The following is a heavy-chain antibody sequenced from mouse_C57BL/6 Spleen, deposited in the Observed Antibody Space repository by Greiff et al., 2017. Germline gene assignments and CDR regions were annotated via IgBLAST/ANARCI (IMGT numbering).Heavy chain of an antibody. J-gene: IGHJ4*01. V-gene: IGHV1-9*01. Sequence: QVQLQQSGAELMKPGASVKLSCKATGYTFTGYWIEWVKQRPGHGLEWIGEILPGSGSTNYNEKFKGKATFTADTSSNTAYMQLSSLTTEVSAIDYWARLDGKGYYAMDYWGQGTSVTVSS. CDR2: ILPGSGST. CDR1: GYTFTGYW. CDR3: ARLDGKGYYAMDY.